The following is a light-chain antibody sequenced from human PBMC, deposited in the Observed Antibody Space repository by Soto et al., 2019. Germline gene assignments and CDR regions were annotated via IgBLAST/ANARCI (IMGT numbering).Light chain of an antibody. CDR1: QSISSW. J-gene: IGKJ1*01. CDR3: QQYNSYSRT. V-gene: IGKV1-5*01. CDR2: DAS. Sequence: DIQMTQSPSTLSASVGDRVTITCRASQSISSWLAWYQQKPGKAPKLLIHDASSLESGVPSRFSGSGSGTEFTLTISSLQPDDFATYYCQQYNSYSRTFGQGTKADIK.